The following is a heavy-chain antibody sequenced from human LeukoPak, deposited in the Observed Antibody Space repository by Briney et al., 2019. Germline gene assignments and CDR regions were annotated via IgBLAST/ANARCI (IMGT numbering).Heavy chain of an antibody. CDR1: GYTFTSYA. J-gene: IGHJ3*02. CDR3: ARDHYYDTTGSFSFDI. V-gene: IGHV1-3*04. D-gene: IGHD3-22*01. Sequence: GASVKVSCKASGYTFTSYAMHWARQAPGQRLEWVGWINTGNGNTKYSQKFQGRVTITRDTSASTAYMELSSLRSEDTAVYYCARDHYYDTTGSFSFDIWGLGTMVTVSS. CDR2: INTGNGNT.